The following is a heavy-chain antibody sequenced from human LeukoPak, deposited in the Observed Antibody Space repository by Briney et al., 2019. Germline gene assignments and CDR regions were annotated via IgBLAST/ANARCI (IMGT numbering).Heavy chain of an antibody. V-gene: IGHV1-69*05. CDR3: ARDRDHLGSFFDY. Sequence: ASVKVSCKASGGTFSSYAISWVRQAPGQGLEWMGGIIPIFGTANYAQKFQGRVTITTDESTSTAYMELSSLRSEDTAVYYCARDRDHLGSFFDYWGQGPLVTVSS. J-gene: IGHJ4*02. CDR1: GGTFSSYA. D-gene: IGHD1-14*01. CDR2: IIPIFGTA.